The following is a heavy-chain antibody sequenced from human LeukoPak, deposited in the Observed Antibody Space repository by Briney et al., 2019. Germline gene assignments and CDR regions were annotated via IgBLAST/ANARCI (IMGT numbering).Heavy chain of an antibody. D-gene: IGHD3-3*01. CDR3: ARLATGLFGVITAFDI. J-gene: IGHJ3*02. CDR2: MNPNSGNT. CDR1: GYTFTSYD. Sequence: PGASVKVSCKASGYTFTSYDINWVRQATGQGPEWMGWMNPNSGNTGHAQKFQGRVTITRNTSISTACMELSSLRSEDTAVYYCARLATGLFGVITAFDIWGQGTMVTVSS. V-gene: IGHV1-8*01.